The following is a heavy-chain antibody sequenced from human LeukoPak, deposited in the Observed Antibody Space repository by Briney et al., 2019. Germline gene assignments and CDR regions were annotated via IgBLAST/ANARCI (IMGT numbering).Heavy chain of an antibody. Sequence: SETLSLTCSVSGDSISTSGDYWGWIRQPPGKGLECIATIYYSGSTYYNPSLKSRVTISVDTSKNQFSLKLSSVTAADTAVYYCASRAGTVGVFDYWGQGTLVTVSS. CDR2: IYYSGST. D-gene: IGHD6-13*01. J-gene: IGHJ4*02. V-gene: IGHV4-39*07. CDR1: GDSISTSGDY. CDR3: ASRAGTVGVFDY.